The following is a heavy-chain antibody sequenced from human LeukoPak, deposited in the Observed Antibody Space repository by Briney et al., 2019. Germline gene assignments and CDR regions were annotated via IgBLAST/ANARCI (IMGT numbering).Heavy chain of an antibody. Sequence: GGSLRLSCTISGLTFSTSGFNWVRQAPGKGLEWVASIGPTGFDRYHADSIKGRFTFSRDNANHFLYPQMDSLRAEDTAVYYCATETNGRHYDYWGQGTLLTVSS. J-gene: IGHJ4*02. D-gene: IGHD1-14*01. V-gene: IGHV3-21*06. CDR3: ATETNGRHYDY. CDR1: GLTFSTSG. CDR2: IGPTGFDR.